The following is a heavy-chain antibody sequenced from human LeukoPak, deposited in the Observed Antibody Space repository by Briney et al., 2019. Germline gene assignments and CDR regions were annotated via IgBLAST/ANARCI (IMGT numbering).Heavy chain of an antibody. CDR2: IYYSGST. CDR3: ARTYYYDSSGYYHGSP. CDR1: GGSIGSGGYY. D-gene: IGHD3-22*01. V-gene: IGHV4-31*03. Sequence: SETLSLTCTVSGGSIGSGGYYWSWIRQHPGKGLEWIGYIYYSGSTYYNPSLKSRVTISVDTSKNQFSLKLSSVTAADTAVYYCARTYYYDSSGYYHGSPWGQGTLVTVSS. J-gene: IGHJ5*02.